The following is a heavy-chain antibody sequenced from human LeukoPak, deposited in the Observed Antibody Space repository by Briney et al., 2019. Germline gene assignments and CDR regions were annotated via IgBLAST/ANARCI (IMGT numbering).Heavy chain of an antibody. CDR2: IYSGGST. Sequence: PGGSLRLSCAASWFSLRSNYMSRGRQAPGKGVEWVSVIYSGGSTYYADSGKGRFTISRDNSKNTLYLQMKSLRAEDTAVYYCARTDETAPAEDFQHWGQGTLVTVSS. J-gene: IGHJ1*01. D-gene: IGHD2-21*02. CDR3: ARTDETAPAEDFQH. V-gene: IGHV3-53*01. CDR1: WFSLRSNY.